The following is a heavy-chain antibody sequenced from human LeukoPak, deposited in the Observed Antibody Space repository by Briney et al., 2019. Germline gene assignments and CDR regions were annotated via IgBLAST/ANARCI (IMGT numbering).Heavy chain of an antibody. Sequence: PGGSLRLSCTVSGFTFSNYGMSWVRQAPGKGLEWVSGINGGGDSTYYVDSVKGRFTISRDNSKNTLYLQMNSLRAEDTAVYYCARRDPTTPKFDHWGQGTLVTVSS. CDR1: GFTFSNYG. J-gene: IGHJ4*02. V-gene: IGHV3-23*01. CDR2: INGGGDST. CDR3: ARRDPTTPKFDH. D-gene: IGHD1-14*01.